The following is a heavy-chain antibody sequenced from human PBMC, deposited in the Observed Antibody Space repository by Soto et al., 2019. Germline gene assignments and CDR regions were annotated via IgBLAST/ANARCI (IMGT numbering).Heavy chain of an antibody. J-gene: IGHJ4*02. CDR2: FDPEDGET. D-gene: IGHD2-8*01. Sequence: ASVKVSCKVSGYTLTELSMHWVRQAPGKGLEWMGGFDPEDGETIYAQKFQGRVTMTEDTSTDTAYMELSSLRSEDTAVYYCATDRGYCTNGVCYWFDYWGQGTLVTVSS. CDR1: GYTLTELS. CDR3: ATDRGYCTNGVCYWFDY. V-gene: IGHV1-24*01.